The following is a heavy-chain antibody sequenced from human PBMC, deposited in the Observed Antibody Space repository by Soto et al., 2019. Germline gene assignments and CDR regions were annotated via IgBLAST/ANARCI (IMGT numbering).Heavy chain of an antibody. CDR3: ARLSGSGLYNHFGMDV. D-gene: IGHD6-25*01. CDR2: IYHTGIT. V-gene: IGHV4-4*02. CDR1: GFSISNNNW. J-gene: IGHJ6*02. Sequence: LSLTCAVSGFSISNNNWWTWVRQPPGKGLEWVGDIYHTGITNYSPALKSRVTISVDNSKNQFSLRLTSVTAADTTVYYCARLSGSGLYNHFGMDVWGQGTTVTVSS.